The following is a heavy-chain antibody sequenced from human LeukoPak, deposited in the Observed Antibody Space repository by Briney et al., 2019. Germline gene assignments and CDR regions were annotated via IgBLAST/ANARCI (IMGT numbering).Heavy chain of an antibody. J-gene: IGHJ5*02. CDR1: GYTFTSYD. CDR3: ARVSSSDRICTNGVCYVVDP. D-gene: IGHD2-8*01. Sequence: ASVKVSCKASGYTFTSYDINWVRQATGRGLEWMGWMNPNSGNTGYAQKFQGRVTMTRNTSISTAYMELSSLRSEDTAVYYCARVSSSDRICTNGVCYVVDPWGQGTLVTVSS. CDR2: MNPNSGNT. V-gene: IGHV1-8*01.